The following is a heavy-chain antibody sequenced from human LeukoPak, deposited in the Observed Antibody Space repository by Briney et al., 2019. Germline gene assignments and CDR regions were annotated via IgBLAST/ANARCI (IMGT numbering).Heavy chain of an antibody. Sequence: PGGSLRLSYAASGFTFTNVWMSWVRQAPGKGLEWVGRIRSKTHGGTTDYAAPVKGRFTILRDDSKNTLYLDMSSLKTEDTAIYYCTTVPMSPVRWGRGTLVTVSS. CDR3: TTVPMSPVR. V-gene: IGHV3-15*01. CDR1: GFTFTNVW. D-gene: IGHD3-10*02. CDR2: IRSKTHGGTT. J-gene: IGHJ2*01.